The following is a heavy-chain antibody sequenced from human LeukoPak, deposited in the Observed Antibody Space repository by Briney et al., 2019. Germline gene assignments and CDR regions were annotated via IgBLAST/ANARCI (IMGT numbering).Heavy chain of an antibody. CDR3: VSSYSSGWYYYFDY. CDR2: IYYTGNT. D-gene: IGHD6-19*01. Sequence: SETLSLTCTVSGVSINYYYWSWIRQLPGKGLEWIGYIYYTGNTTYNPSLKSRVTMSVDTSKNQFSLRLSSVTAADTAVYYCVSSYSSGWYYYFDYWGQGTLVTVSS. V-gene: IGHV4-59*08. J-gene: IGHJ4*02. CDR1: GVSINYYY.